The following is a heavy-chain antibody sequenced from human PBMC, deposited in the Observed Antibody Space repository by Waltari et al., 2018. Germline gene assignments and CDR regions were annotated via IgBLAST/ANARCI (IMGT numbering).Heavy chain of an antibody. CDR3: ARRNYYDSSGYYSYYFDY. CDR2: INAGNGNT. D-gene: IGHD3-22*01. Sequence: QVQLVQSGAEVKKPGASVKVSCKASGYTFTSYAMHWVRQAPGQRLEWMGWINAGNGNTKYSQKFQGRVTITRDTSASTAYMELSSLRSEDTAVYYCARRNYYDSSGYYSYYFDYWGQGTLVTVSS. CDR1: GYTFTSYA. J-gene: IGHJ4*02. V-gene: IGHV1-3*01.